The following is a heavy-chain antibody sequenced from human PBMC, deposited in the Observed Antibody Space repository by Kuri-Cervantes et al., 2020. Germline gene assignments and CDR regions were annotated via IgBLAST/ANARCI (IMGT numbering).Heavy chain of an antibody. CDR2: ISGSGGTT. CDR1: GFTFSNYA. J-gene: IGHJ5*02. CDR3: AKDARIYNFWSGYSEPNWFDP. Sequence: GESLKISCAASGFTFSNYAMSWVRQAPGKGLEWVSAISGSGGTTYYVDSVKGRFTISRDNAKNSLYLQMNSLRAEDTALYYCAKDARIYNFWSGYSEPNWFDPWGQGTLVTVSS. D-gene: IGHD3-3*01. V-gene: IGHV3-23*01.